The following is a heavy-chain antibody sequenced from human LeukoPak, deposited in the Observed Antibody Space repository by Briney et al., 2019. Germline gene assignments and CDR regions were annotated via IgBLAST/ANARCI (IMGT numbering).Heavy chain of an antibody. D-gene: IGHD2-2*01. CDR2: INTNTGNP. CDR3: ARVRRYCSSTTCYGSIDGMDV. Sequence: ASVKVSRKASGYTFTSYTMNWVRQAPGQGLEWMGWINTNTGNPTYAQGFTGRFVFSLDTSVSTAYLQISSLKAEDTAVYCCARVRRYCSSTTCYGSIDGMDVWGQGTTVTVSS. CDR1: GYTFTSYT. J-gene: IGHJ6*02. V-gene: IGHV7-4-1*02.